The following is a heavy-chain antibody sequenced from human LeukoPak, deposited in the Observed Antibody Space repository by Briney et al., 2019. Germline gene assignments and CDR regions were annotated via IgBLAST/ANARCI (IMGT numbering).Heavy chain of an antibody. CDR3: ARVVVTAMVYYFDF. CDR2: IYYSGST. D-gene: IGHD2-21*02. J-gene: IGHJ4*02. V-gene: IGHV4-59*01. Sequence: SETLSLTCTVSGGSISSYDLRWIRQPPGKGLEWIGYIYYSGSTNYNPSLKSRVTISVDTSKNQFSLKLSSVTAADTAAYYCARVVVTAMVYYFDFWGQGTLVTVSS. CDR1: GGSISSYD.